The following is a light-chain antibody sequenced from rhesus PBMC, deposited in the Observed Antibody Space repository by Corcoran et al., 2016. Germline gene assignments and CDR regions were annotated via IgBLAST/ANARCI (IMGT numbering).Light chain of an antibody. CDR2: AAS. CDR1: QGLSRY. Sequence: DIQMTQSPSSLSASVGDTVTITCRASQGLSRYLNWFQQKPGQAPKLLIDAASPLESGVPSRFSGSGSGTEFTLTISIRQPEDFATYYCLQHNSYPFTFGPGTKLDIK. V-gene: IGKV1-28*01. CDR3: LQHNSYPFT. J-gene: IGKJ3*01.